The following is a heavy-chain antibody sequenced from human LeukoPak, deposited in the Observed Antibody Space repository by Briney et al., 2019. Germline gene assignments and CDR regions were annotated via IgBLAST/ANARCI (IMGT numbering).Heavy chain of an antibody. CDR1: GFTFSSYA. CDR3: AKDPSTVTTNYYYYYMDV. D-gene: IGHD4-11*01. Sequence: GRSLRLSCAASGFTFSSYAMHWVRQAPGKGLEWVAVISYDGSNKYYADSVKGRFTISRDNSKNTLYLQMNSLRAEDTAVYYCAKDPSTVTTNYYYYYMDVWGKGTTVTVSS. J-gene: IGHJ6*03. CDR2: ISYDGSNK. V-gene: IGHV3-30-3*01.